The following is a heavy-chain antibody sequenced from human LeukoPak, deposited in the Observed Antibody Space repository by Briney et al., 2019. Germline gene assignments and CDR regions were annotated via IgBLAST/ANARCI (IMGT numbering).Heavy chain of an antibody. CDR3: ASHTIFGVVKIQNWFDP. Sequence: SETLSLTCTVSGGSISSSSYYWGWIRQPPGQGLEWIGSIYYSGSTYYNPSLKSRVTISVDTSKNQFSLKLSSVTAADTAVYYCASHTIFGVVKIQNWFDPWGQGTLVTVSS. D-gene: IGHD3-3*01. CDR1: GGSISSSSYY. V-gene: IGHV4-39*01. CDR2: IYYSGST. J-gene: IGHJ5*02.